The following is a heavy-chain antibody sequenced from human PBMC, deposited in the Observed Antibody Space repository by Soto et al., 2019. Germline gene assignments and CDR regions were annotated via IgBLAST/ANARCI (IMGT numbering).Heavy chain of an antibody. D-gene: IGHD4-4*01. Sequence: QLQLQESGSGLVKPSQTLSLTCAVSGGSISSGGYSWSWIRQPPGKGLEWIGYIYHSGSTYYNPALQKRVTILGDRSKNQFPLKLRSVTAADTAVDYCARGMTTVTTLDYWGQGTLVNVSS. V-gene: IGHV4-30-2*01. CDR2: IYHSGST. J-gene: IGHJ4*02. CDR3: ARGMTTVTTLDY. CDR1: GGSISSGGYS.